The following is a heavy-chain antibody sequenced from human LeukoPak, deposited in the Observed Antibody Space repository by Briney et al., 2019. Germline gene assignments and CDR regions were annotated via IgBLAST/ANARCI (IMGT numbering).Heavy chain of an antibody. CDR3: TRRGSIAVAGMGDY. CDR2: IRSKANSYAT. D-gene: IGHD6-19*01. V-gene: IGHV3-73*01. Sequence: GGSLRLXCAASGFTFSGSAMHWVRQASGKGLEWVGRIRSKANSYATAYAASVKGRFTISRDDSKNTAYLQMNSLKTEDTAVYYCTRRGSIAVAGMGDYWGQGTLVTVSS. CDR1: GFTFSGSA. J-gene: IGHJ4*02.